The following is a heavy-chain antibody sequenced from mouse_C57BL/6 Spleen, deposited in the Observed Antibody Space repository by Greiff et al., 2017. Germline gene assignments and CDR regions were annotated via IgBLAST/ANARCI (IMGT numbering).Heavy chain of an antibody. CDR3: AGSYDWYFDV. J-gene: IGHJ1*03. CDR1: GYTFTDYN. D-gene: IGHD1-1*02. CDR2: INPNNGGT. Sequence: VQLQQPGAELVRPGSSVKIPCKASGYTFTDYNMDWVKQSHGKSLEWIGDINPNNGGTIYNQKFKGKATLTVDKSSSTAYMELRSLTSEDTAVYYCAGSYDWYFDVWGTGTTVTVSS. V-gene: IGHV1-18*01.